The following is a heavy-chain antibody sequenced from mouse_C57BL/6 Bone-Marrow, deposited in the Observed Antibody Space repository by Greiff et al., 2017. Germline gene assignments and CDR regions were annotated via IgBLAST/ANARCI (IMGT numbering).Heavy chain of an antibody. CDR1: GYNFTDNY. CDR2: IYLGNLNI. V-gene: IGHV1S56*01. Sequence: QVQLQQSGPVLVKPGASVRISCKASGYNFTDNYMHWVKQRPGQGLEWIGWIYLGNLNIKYNEKFKGKATLTADKSSSTAYMPLSSLTSEDSAVYACARGDYFGNDAMDYWGQGTSVTVSS. CDR3: ARGDYFGNDAMDY. D-gene: IGHD1-1*01. J-gene: IGHJ4*01.